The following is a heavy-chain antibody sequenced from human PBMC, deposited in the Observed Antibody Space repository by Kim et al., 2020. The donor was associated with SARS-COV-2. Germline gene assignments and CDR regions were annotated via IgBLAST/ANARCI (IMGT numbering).Heavy chain of an antibody. V-gene: IGHV4-59*09. J-gene: IGHJ5*02. CDR3: ARGRSIFGVVTAPFDP. Sequence: LQRRVTIPVDTSKNQFSLKLSSVTDADTAVYYCARGRSIFGVVTAPFDPWGQGTLVTVSS. D-gene: IGHD3-3*01.